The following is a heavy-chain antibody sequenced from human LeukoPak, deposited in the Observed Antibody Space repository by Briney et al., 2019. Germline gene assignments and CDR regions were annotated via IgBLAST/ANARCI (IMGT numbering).Heavy chain of an antibody. CDR1: GYTFTGYY. Sequence: ASVKVSCKASGYTFTGYYMHWVRQAPGQGLEWMGRINPNSGGTNYAQKFQGRVTMTRDTSISKAYMELSRLRSDDTAVYYCARDPRAHDAFDIWGQGTMVTVSS. D-gene: IGHD5-24*01. V-gene: IGHV1-2*06. J-gene: IGHJ3*02. CDR2: INPNSGGT. CDR3: ARDPRAHDAFDI.